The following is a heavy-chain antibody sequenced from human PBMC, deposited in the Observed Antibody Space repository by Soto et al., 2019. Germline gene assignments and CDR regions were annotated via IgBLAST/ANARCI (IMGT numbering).Heavy chain of an antibody. D-gene: IGHD2-15*01. CDR1: GFTFSDYY. V-gene: IGHV3-11*03. Sequence: GGSLRLSCAASGFTFSDYYMSWIRQAPGKGLEWVSYISSSSSYTNYADSVKGRFTISRDNAKNSLYLQMNSLRAADTAVYYCARHVTGYCSGGPCPYYFDFWGQGTLVTVSS. CDR3: ARHVTGYCSGGPCPYYFDF. J-gene: IGHJ4*02. CDR2: ISSSSSYT.